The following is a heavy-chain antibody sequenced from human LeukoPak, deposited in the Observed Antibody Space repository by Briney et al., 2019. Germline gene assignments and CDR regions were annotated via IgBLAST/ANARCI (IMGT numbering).Heavy chain of an antibody. J-gene: IGHJ4*02. Sequence: ASVKVSCKASGYTFTSYGISWVRQAPGQGLEWMGWISAYNGNTNYAQKLQGRVTMTTDTSTSTAYMELRSLRSDDTAVYYCARDYRSYCGGDCQRLFDYWGQGTLVTVSS. CDR3: ARDYRSYCGGDCQRLFDY. D-gene: IGHD2-21*01. CDR1: GYTFTSYG. V-gene: IGHV1-18*01. CDR2: ISAYNGNT.